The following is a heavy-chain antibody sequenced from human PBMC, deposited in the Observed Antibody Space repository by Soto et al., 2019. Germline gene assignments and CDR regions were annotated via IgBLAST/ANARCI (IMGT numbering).Heavy chain of an antibody. J-gene: IGHJ4*02. CDR1: GSSISSYY. D-gene: IGHD4-17*01. Sequence: QVQLQESGPGLVKPSETLSLTCSVSGSSISSYYWSWIRQPPGKGLEWIGYISYSGSTNYNPSLKSRVTTSADTSKNQFSLKLISVTAADTAVYYCARHYSGDPFDYWGQGTLVTVSS. V-gene: IGHV4-59*08. CDR2: ISYSGST. CDR3: ARHYSGDPFDY.